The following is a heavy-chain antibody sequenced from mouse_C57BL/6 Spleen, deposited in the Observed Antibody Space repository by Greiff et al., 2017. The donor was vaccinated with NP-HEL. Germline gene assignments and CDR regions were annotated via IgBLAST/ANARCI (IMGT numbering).Heavy chain of an antibody. CDR3: ARQAYDGYYRFAY. CDR1: GFTFSSYG. V-gene: IGHV5-6*01. D-gene: IGHD2-3*01. Sequence: EVKLMESGGDLVKPGGSLKLSCAASGFTFSSYGMSWVRQTPDKRLEWVATISSGGSYTYYPDSVKGRFTISRDNAKNTLYLQMSSLKSEDTAMYYCARQAYDGYYRFAYWGQGTLVTVSA. J-gene: IGHJ3*01. CDR2: ISSGGSYT.